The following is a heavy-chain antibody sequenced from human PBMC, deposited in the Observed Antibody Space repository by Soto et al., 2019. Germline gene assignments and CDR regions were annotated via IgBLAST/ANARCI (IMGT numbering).Heavy chain of an antibody. CDR2: ISGSGGST. Sequence: EVQLLESGGALVQPGGSLRLSCAASGFTFSSYDMSWVRQAPGKGLEWLSGISGSGGSTYYADSVKGRFTISRDNSTNTLYLQMNSLRAEDTAVYYCAKGWGDYWGQGNVVTVSS. CDR1: GFTFSSYD. CDR3: AKGWGDY. J-gene: IGHJ4*02. V-gene: IGHV3-23*01. D-gene: IGHD3-16*01.